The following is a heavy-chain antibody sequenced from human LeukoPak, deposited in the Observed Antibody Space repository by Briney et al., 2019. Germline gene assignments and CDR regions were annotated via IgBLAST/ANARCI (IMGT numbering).Heavy chain of an antibody. CDR3: ARDCAVTMVRGGIEEEGY. Sequence: ASVTVSCKASGGTFSSYAISWVRHAPGQGLELMGWISAYNGNTNYAQKLQGRVTMTTDTSTSTAYMELRSLRSDDTAVYYCARDCAVTMVRGGIEEEGYWGQGTLVTVSS. CDR2: ISAYNGNT. J-gene: IGHJ4*02. D-gene: IGHD3-10*01. CDR1: GGTFSSYA. V-gene: IGHV1-18*01.